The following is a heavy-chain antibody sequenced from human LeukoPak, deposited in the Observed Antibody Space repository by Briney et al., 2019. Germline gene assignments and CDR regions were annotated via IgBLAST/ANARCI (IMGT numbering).Heavy chain of an antibody. Sequence: ASVKVSCKASGGTFSSYAISWVRQAPGQGLEWMGWINPNSGGTNYAQKFQGRVTMTRDTSISTAYMELSRLRSDDTAVYYCARGGYYDSSGMDVWGKGTTVTISS. CDR2: INPNSGGT. CDR3: ARGGYYDSSGMDV. J-gene: IGHJ6*04. CDR1: GGTFSSYA. V-gene: IGHV1-2*02. D-gene: IGHD3-22*01.